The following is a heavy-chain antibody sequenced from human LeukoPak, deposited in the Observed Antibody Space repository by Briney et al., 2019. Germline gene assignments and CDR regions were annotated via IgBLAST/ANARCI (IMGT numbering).Heavy chain of an antibody. CDR3: ARHPSHSGYDY. CDR2: IYHSGST. CDR1: GGSISSGGYS. J-gene: IGHJ4*02. D-gene: IGHD5-12*01. V-gene: IGHV4-30-2*01. Sequence: EASETLSLTCAVSGGSISSGGYSWSWIRQPPGKGLEWIGYIYHSGSTYYNPSLKSRVTISVDRSKNQFSLKLSSVTAADTAVYYCARHPSHSGYDYWGQGTLVTVSS.